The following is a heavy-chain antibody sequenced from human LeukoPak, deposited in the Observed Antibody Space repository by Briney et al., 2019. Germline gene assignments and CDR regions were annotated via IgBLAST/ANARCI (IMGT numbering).Heavy chain of an antibody. CDR1: GFTFSSYA. D-gene: IGHD3-10*01. CDR3: AKDLSPALIYYGSGSSLGYYYGMDV. J-gene: IGHJ6*02. V-gene: IGHV3-23*01. CDR2: ISGSGGST. Sequence: GGSLRLSCAASGFTFSSYAMSWVRQAPGKGLEWVSAISGSGGSTYYADSVKGRFTISRDNSKNTLYLQMNSLRAEDTAVYYCAKDLSPALIYYGSGSSLGYYYGMDVWGQGTTVTVSS.